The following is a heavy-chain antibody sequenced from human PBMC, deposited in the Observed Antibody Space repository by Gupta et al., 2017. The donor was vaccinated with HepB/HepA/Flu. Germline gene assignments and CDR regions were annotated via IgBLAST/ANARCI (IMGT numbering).Heavy chain of an antibody. CDR1: GGSISSSSYY. CDR3: ARLLVHPHYYDILTGYPLNAFDI. V-gene: IGHV4-39*01. D-gene: IGHD3-9*01. J-gene: IGHJ3*02. CDR2: IYYSGST. Sequence: QLQLQESGPGLVKPSETLSLTCTVPGGSISSSSYYWGWLRQPPGKGLEWIGSIYYSGSTYYNPSLKSRVTISVDTSKNQFSLKLSSVTAADTAVYYCARLLVHPHYYDILTGYPLNAFDIWGQGTMVTVSS.